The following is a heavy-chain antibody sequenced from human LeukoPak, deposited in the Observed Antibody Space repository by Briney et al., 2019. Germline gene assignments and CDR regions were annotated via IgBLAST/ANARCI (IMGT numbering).Heavy chain of an antibody. Sequence: PGQSLRLSCAASGFTFSSYAMSWVRQAPGKGLEWISGITAGGDTTHHTDSVQGRFSISRDNSKNTLFLQMNSLRVEDTALYYCARAYGTNGYFRLPIDYWGQGILVSVSS. D-gene: IGHD2-8*01. J-gene: IGHJ4*02. V-gene: IGHV3-23*01. CDR2: ITAGGDTT. CDR3: ARAYGTNGYFRLPIDY. CDR1: GFTFSSYA.